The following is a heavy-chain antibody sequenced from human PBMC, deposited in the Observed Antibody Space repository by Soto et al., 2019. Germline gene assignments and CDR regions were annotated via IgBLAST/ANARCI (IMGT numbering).Heavy chain of an antibody. CDR3: ARSRGGYFDY. V-gene: IGHV4-59*01. D-gene: IGHD3-22*01. J-gene: IGHJ4*03. CDR2: IYYSGST. CDR1: GVSISSYY. Sequence: SETLSLTCTVSGVSISSYYWSWIRQPPGKGLEWIGYIYYSGSTNYNPSLKSRVTISVDTSKNQFSLKLSSVTAADTAVYYCARSRGGYFDYWGQGTTVTVSS.